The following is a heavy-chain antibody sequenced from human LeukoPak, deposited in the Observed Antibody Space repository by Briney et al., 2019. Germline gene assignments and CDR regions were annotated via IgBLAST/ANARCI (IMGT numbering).Heavy chain of an antibody. Sequence: SETLSLTCAVYGGSFSGYYWSWIRQPPGKGLEWIGEINHSGSTNYNPSLKSRVTISVDTSKNQFSLKLSSATAADTAVYYCASRPILAYCGGDCYSYWFDPWGQGTLVTVSS. CDR2: INHSGST. J-gene: IGHJ5*02. V-gene: IGHV4-34*01. CDR3: ASRPILAYCGGDCYSYWFDP. CDR1: GGSFSGYY. D-gene: IGHD2-21*02.